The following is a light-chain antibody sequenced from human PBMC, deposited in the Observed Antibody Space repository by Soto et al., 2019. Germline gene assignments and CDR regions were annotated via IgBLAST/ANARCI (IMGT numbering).Light chain of an antibody. CDR1: QSVSSN. Sequence: EIVMTQSPATLSVSPGERATLSCRASQSVSSNLAWYQQKPGQAPRLLIYGASTRATGIPARFSGSGSGTEFTLTISSLQSEGFAVYYCQQYNNWLVTFGPGTKVDIK. CDR2: GAS. CDR3: QQYNNWLVT. V-gene: IGKV3-15*01. J-gene: IGKJ3*01.